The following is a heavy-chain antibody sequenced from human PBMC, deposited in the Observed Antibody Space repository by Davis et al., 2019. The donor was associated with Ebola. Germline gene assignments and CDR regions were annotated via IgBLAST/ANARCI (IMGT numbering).Heavy chain of an antibody. D-gene: IGHD3-9*01. V-gene: IGHV3-30*03. CDR2: ISYDSRQE. Sequence: PGGSLRLSCAGSRFRFRDYGMHWVRQTPGKGLEWVAVISYDSRQESFSDSVRGRFTVSRDNSKKMFYLQMNSLRVEDTALYYCARDRGSDWYFDLWGQGTLVTVSS. CDR3: ARDRGSDWYFDL. CDR1: RFRFRDYG. J-gene: IGHJ4*02.